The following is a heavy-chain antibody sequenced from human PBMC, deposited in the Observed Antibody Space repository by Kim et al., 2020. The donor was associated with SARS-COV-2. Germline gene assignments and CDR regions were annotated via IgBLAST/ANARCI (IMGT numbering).Heavy chain of an antibody. Sequence: IYTQKFQGRVTMTEDTSTDAAYMELSRLRSEDTAVYYCATGVYSSDYFDYWGQGTLVTVSS. J-gene: IGHJ4*02. V-gene: IGHV1-24*01. D-gene: IGHD6-19*01. CDR3: ATGVYSSDYFDY.